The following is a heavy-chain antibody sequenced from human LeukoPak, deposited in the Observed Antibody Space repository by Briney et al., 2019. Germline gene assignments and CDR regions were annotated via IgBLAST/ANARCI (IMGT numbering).Heavy chain of an antibody. Sequence: GRSLRLSCSASGFTFNSYPVHWVRQAPGKGLEYVSGISRNGGSTYYADSVKGRFTISRDNSKNTLYLQMSSLRAEDTAVYYCVKESGFMVAPNSAFDIWGQGTMVTVSS. D-gene: IGHD4/OR15-4a*01. CDR2: ISRNGGST. CDR3: VKESGFMVAPNSAFDI. J-gene: IGHJ3*02. V-gene: IGHV3-64D*06. CDR1: GFTFNSYP.